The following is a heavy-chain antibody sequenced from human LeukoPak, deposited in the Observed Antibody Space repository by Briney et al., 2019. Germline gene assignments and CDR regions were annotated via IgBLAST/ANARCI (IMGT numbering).Heavy chain of an antibody. Sequence: GGSLRLSCAASGFTFSDYYMSWIRQAPGKGLERVSYISSSGSTIYYADSVKGRFAISKDNAKNSLYLQMNSLRVEDTAVYYCAKVGRSGWPLDNWGQGTLVTVSS. V-gene: IGHV3-11*04. CDR2: ISSSGSTI. D-gene: IGHD6-19*01. J-gene: IGHJ4*02. CDR1: GFTFSDYY. CDR3: AKVGRSGWPLDN.